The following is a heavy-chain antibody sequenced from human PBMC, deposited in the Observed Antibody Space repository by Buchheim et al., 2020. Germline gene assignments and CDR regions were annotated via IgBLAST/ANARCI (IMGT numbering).Heavy chain of an antibody. J-gene: IGHJ6*02. V-gene: IGHV1-8*01. D-gene: IGHD6-6*01. CDR3: AKEGYSSSHSAPSASFYYYYGMDV. CDR2: MNPNSGNT. Sequence: QVQLVQSGAEVKKPGASVKVSCKASGYTFTSYDINWVRQATGQGLEWMGWMNPNSGNTGYAQMFQGRVTMTRNTSISTAYMELSSLRSEDTAVYYCAKEGYSSSHSAPSASFYYYYGMDVWGQGTT. CDR1: GYTFTSYD.